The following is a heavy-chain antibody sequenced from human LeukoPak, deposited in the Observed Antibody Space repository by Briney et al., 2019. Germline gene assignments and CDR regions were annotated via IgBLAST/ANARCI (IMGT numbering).Heavy chain of an antibody. V-gene: IGHV3-64*01. D-gene: IGHD1-26*01. Sequence: GGSLRLSCAASGFTFSSYTIHWFRQAPGKGLEYVSAISSNGGSTYYANSVKGRFTISRDNSKNTLYLQMGSLRAEDMAVYYCATAPYSGSYKPPDYWGQGTLVTVSS. CDR2: ISSNGGST. CDR3: ATAPYSGSYKPPDY. CDR1: GFTFSSYT. J-gene: IGHJ4*02.